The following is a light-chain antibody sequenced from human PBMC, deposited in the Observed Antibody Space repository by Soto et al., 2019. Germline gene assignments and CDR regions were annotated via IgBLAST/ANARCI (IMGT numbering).Light chain of an antibody. CDR3: QQYNSYSWT. CDR2: DVS. CDR1: QSVTNW. Sequence: DIKITHSPSTLSASVGERVTITCRATQSVTNWLAWYQQKPGKAPKILIYDVSSLESGVPSRFSGSGSGTDFTLTISSLQPDDVETYYCQQYNSYSWTFGQGTKVDI. V-gene: IGKV1-5*01. J-gene: IGKJ1*01.